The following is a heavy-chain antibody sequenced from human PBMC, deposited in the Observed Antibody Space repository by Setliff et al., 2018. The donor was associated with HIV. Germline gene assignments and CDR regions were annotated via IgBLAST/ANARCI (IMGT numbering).Heavy chain of an antibody. CDR2: MNPNSGNT. CDR1: GYSFSSYD. Sequence: ASVKVSCKASGYSFSSYDINWVRQATGQGLEWMGWMNPNSGNTSYAQKFQGRVTMTRDTSTSTVYMELSSLRSEDTAVYYCARSPERGYDSDWFDPWGQGTLVTAPQ. CDR3: ARSPERGYDSDWFDP. V-gene: IGHV1-8*02. D-gene: IGHD5-12*01. J-gene: IGHJ5*02.